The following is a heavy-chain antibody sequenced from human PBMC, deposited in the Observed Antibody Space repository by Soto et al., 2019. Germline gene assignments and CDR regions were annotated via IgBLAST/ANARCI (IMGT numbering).Heavy chain of an antibody. CDR2: ILSDGSKQ. CDR1: RFTFSYYA. J-gene: IGHJ3*02. CDR3: ARDLSGDYGALDT. Sequence: PGGSLRLSCAASRFTFSYYAMHWIRQAPGKGLEWVAVILSDGSKQYYAESVKGRFTISRDNSKSTLYLQMNSLRVEDAAVYYCARDLSGDYGALDTWGQGTMVTVSS. V-gene: IGHV3-30-3*01. D-gene: IGHD4-17*01.